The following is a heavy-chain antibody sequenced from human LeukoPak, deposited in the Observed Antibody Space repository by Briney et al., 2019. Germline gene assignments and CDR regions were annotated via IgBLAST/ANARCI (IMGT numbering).Heavy chain of an antibody. J-gene: IGHJ5*02. V-gene: IGHV3-7*01. CDR1: GFTFSSYW. CDR2: IHPDGSDT. CDR3: VRWEEEAGMDR. D-gene: IGHD6-19*01. Sequence: PGGSLRLSCAASGFTFSSYWMSWVRQAPGKGLEWVANIHPDGSDTSYVDSVKGRFTISRDNAKESMFLQMNSLRAEEMAVYYCVRWEEEAGMDRWGQGTLVTVSS.